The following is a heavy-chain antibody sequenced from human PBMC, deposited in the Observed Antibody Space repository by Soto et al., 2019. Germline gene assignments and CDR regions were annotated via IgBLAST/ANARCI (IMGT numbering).Heavy chain of an antibody. Sequence: GESLKISCAASEFTFSSYAMSWVRQAPGKGLEWVSSVSGTDGTTYYADSVKGRFTISRDNSKNTLYLQMSSLRAEDTAIYYCAKHRVYSPYYSQGMDVWGQGTTVTVSS. CDR3: AKHRVYSPYYSQGMDV. CDR2: VSGTDGTT. D-gene: IGHD4-4*01. CDR1: EFTFSSYA. J-gene: IGHJ6*02. V-gene: IGHV3-23*01.